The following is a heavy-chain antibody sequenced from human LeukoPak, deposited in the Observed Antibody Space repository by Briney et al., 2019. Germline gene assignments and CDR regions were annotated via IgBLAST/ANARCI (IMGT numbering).Heavy chain of an antibody. CDR1: GGSISSYY. Sequence: SETLSLICTVSGGSISSYYWSWIRQPPGKGLEWIGYIYYSGSTNYNPSLKSRVTISVDTSKNQFSLKLSSVTAADTAVYYCARSETYCSGGSCYAFDIWGQGTMVTVSS. D-gene: IGHD2-15*01. CDR2: IYYSGST. J-gene: IGHJ3*02. V-gene: IGHV4-59*08. CDR3: ARSETYCSGGSCYAFDI.